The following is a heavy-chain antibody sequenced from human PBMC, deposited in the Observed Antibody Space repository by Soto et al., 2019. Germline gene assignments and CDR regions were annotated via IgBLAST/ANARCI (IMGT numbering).Heavy chain of an antibody. Sequence: EVQLLESGGGLVQPGGSLRLSCAASGFTFSSYAMSWVRQAPGKGLEWVSAISGSGGSTYYADSVTGRFTISRDNSKNPQNLQLNSLRAEDTAVDYCAKDRLWFGEFDYWGQGTLFTVSS. CDR2: ISGSGGST. CDR1: GFTFSSYA. D-gene: IGHD3-10*01. J-gene: IGHJ4*02. V-gene: IGHV3-23*01. CDR3: AKDRLWFGEFDY.